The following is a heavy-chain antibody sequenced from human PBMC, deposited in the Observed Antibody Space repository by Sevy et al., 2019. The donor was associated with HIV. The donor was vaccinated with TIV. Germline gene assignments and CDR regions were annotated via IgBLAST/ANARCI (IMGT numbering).Heavy chain of an antibody. D-gene: IGHD1-26*01. CDR1: GFTFSSYS. Sequence: GGSLRLSCAASGFTFSSYSMNWVRQAPGKGLEWVSSISSSSSYIYYADSVKVRFIISRDNAKNSLYLQMNRLRAEDTAVYYCAREVRLLRDRGGMDVWGQGTTVTVSS. CDR2: ISSSSSYI. CDR3: AREVRLLRDRGGMDV. J-gene: IGHJ6*02. V-gene: IGHV3-21*01.